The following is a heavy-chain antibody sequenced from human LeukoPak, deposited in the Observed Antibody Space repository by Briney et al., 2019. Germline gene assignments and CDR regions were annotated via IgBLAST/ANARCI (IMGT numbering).Heavy chain of an antibody. CDR2: IYYSGNT. CDR1: GGSISTSNYY. V-gene: IGHV4-61*10. CDR3: ARDWGVGGRPGYMDV. D-gene: IGHD6-6*01. Sequence: PSETLSLTCTVSGGSISTSNYYWSWIRQPAGKGLEWIGYIYYSGNTNYNPSLKSRVTILVDTSKNQVSLKLSSVTAADTAVYFCARDWGVGGRPGYMDVWGKGTTVTVSS. J-gene: IGHJ6*03.